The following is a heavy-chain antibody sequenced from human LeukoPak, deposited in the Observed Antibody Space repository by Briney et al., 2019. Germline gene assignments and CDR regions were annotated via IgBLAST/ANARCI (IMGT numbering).Heavy chain of an antibody. CDR2: IYYSGST. D-gene: IGHD3-22*01. Sequence: SETLSLTCTVSGGSVSSGSYYWSWIRQPPGKGLEWIGYIYYSGSTDYNPSLKSRVTISVDTSKNQFSLKLSSVTAADTAVYYCARSTYYYDSSGYSWGQGTLVTVSS. CDR1: GGSVSSGSYY. J-gene: IGHJ5*02. V-gene: IGHV4-61*01. CDR3: ARSTYYYDSSGYS.